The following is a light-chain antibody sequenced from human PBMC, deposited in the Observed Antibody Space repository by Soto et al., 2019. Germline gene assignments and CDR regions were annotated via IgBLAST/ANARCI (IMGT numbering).Light chain of an antibody. J-gene: IGKJ2*03. CDR2: GIS. CDR1: QAIRND. CDR3: LHDALFPYS. Sequence: AIQMTQSPSSLSASVGDTVTFTCRASQAIRNDLGWFQQRPGKPPKLLIYGISILQTGVPSRFSGSGSGTDFTRTISGLQPEDVAIYCCLHDALFPYSFGQGTRLEI. V-gene: IGKV1-6*01.